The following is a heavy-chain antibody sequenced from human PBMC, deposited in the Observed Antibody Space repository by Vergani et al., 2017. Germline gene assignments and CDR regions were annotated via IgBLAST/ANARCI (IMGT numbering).Heavy chain of an antibody. D-gene: IGHD5-12*01. CDR1: GFTFSSYE. CDR3: ASELIVATATAFDI. CDR2: ISSSGSTI. V-gene: IGHV3-48*03. Sequence: VQLVQSGGGLVQPGGSLRLSCAASGFTFSSYEMNWVRQAPGKGLEWVSYISSSGSTIYYADSVKGRFTISRDNAKNSLYLQMNSLRAEDTAVYYCASELIVATATAFDIWGQGTMVTVSS. J-gene: IGHJ3*02.